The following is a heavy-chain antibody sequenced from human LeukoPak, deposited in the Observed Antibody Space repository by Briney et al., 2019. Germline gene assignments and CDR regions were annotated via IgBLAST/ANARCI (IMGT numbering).Heavy chain of an antibody. V-gene: IGHV3-30*04. CDR1: GFTFTNYP. CDR3: ARGGSHYYDSSVLDY. Sequence: PGGSLRLSCAASGFTFTNYPIHWVRQAPGKGLEWVTVISYDGSTKYYADSVKGRFTISRDNSKNTLYLQMNSLRAEDTAVYYCARGGSHYYDSSVLDYWGQGTLVTVSS. CDR2: ISYDGSTK. D-gene: IGHD3-22*01. J-gene: IGHJ4*02.